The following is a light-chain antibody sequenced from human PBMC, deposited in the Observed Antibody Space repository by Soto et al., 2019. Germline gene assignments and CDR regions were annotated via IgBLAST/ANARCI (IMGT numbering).Light chain of an antibody. V-gene: IGKV3-15*01. J-gene: IGKJ1*01. Sequence: DIVMTQSPATLSVSPEERATLSCRASQSVSSNLAWYQQKPGQAPRLLIYGASTRATGIPARFSGSGSGTEFTLTISSLQSEDFVVYYCQQYNNWPWTFGQGTKV. CDR2: GAS. CDR3: QQYNNWPWT. CDR1: QSVSSN.